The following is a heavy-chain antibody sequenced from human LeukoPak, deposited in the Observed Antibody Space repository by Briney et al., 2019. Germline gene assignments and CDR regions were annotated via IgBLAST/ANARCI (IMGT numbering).Heavy chain of an antibody. J-gene: IGHJ4*02. CDR1: GYSFTSYW. CDR3: AXXXXATMVRGVIAWD. V-gene: IGHV1-69*01. D-gene: IGHD3-10*01. CDR2: IIPIFGTA. Sequence: KISCKGSGYSFTSYWIGWVRQAPGQGLEWMGGIIPIFGTANYAQKFQGRVTITADESTSTAYMELSSLRSEDTAVYYCAXXXXATMVRGVIAWDWGQGTLVTVSS.